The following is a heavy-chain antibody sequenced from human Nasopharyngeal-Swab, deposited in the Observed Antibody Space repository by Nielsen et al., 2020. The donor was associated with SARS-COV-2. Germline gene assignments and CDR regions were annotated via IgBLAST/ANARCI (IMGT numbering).Heavy chain of an antibody. D-gene: IGHD3-9*01. CDR3: ARDLELLTNYYALDY. V-gene: IGHV3-48*02. CDR1: GFIFNTYG. CDR2: ISDDNTI. J-gene: IGHJ4*02. Sequence: GESLKISCEASGFIFNTYGMNWVRQAPGKGREWISYISDDNTIFYADSVKGRFTISRDNAKNSLDQQMNSLRDEDTAVYYCARDLELLTNYYALDYWGQGTLVTVSS.